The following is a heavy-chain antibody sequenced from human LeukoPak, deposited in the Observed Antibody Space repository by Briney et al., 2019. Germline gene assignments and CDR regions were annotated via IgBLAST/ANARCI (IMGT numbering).Heavy chain of an antibody. D-gene: IGHD5-18*01. CDR2: IYYSGST. J-gene: IGHJ4*02. CDR3: ARLYNYGPLDY. CDR1: GGSISSSSYY. Sequence: SETLSLTCTVSGGSISSSSYYWGWIRQPPGKGLECIGYIYYSGSTNYNPSLKSRVTISVDTSKNQFSLKLSSVTAADTAVYYCARLYNYGPLDYWGQGTLVTVSS. V-gene: IGHV4-61*05.